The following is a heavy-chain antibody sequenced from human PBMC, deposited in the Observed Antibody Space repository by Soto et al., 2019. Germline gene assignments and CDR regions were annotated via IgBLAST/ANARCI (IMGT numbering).Heavy chain of an antibody. V-gene: IGHV3-23*01. CDR2: ISGGGDGT. Sequence: EVQLLESGGGLVQPGGSLRLSCAASGFTFSTFAMSWVRQAPGKGLEWVSTISGGGDGTYYADSVKGRFTISRDNSKNTMYLQMDSLRAEDTAVYYCAKDRPTTPSSKMDVWGKGTTVTVSS. J-gene: IGHJ6*04. CDR1: GFTFSTFA. CDR3: AKDRPTTPSSKMDV. D-gene: IGHD6-6*01.